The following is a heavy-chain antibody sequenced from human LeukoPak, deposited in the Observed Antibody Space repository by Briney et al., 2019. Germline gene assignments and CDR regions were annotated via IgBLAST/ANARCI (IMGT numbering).Heavy chain of an antibody. CDR2: IYYSGST. V-gene: IGHV4-39*07. J-gene: IGHJ4*02. Sequence: SETLSLTCTVSGGSISSSSYYWGWIRQPPGKGLEWIGSIYYSGSTYYNPSLKSRVTISVDTSKNQFSLKLSSVTAADTAVYYCARDPLYCDILTGYSHWGQGTLVTVSS. D-gene: IGHD3-9*01. CDR1: GGSISSSSYY. CDR3: ARDPLYCDILTGYSH.